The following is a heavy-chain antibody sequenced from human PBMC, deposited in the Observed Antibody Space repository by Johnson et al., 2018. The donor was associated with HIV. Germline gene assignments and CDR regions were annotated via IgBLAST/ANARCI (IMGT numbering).Heavy chain of an antibody. D-gene: IGHD6-19*01. CDR2: ISSNGGST. J-gene: IGHJ3*02. V-gene: IGHV3-64*01. CDR3: ARETLRRIPVPGPGDAAFDI. CDR1: GFTFSSYA. Sequence: VQLVESGGGVVQPGRSLRLSCAASGFTFSSYAMHWVRQAPGKGLEYVSAISSNGGSTYYANSVKGRFTISRDNSKNTLYLQMGSLRAEDMAVYYCARETLRRIPVPGPGDAAFDIWGLGTMVTVSS.